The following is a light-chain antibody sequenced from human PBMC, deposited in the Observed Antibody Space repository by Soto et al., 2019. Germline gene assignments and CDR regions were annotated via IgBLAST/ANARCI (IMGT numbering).Light chain of an antibody. V-gene: IGLV2-14*03. CDR3: SSYTRNTYVI. J-gene: IGLJ2*01. Sequence: QSALTQPASVSGSPGQSITISCTGTSSDIGAYNYISWFQQHPGKAPKLLIYDVSSRPSGVSRRFSGSKSGNTASLTISGLQAEDEAEYHCSSYTRNTYVIFGGGTKLTVL. CDR1: SSDIGAYNY. CDR2: DVS.